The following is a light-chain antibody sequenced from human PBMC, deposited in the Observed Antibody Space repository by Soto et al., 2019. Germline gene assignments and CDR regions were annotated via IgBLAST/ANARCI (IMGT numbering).Light chain of an antibody. Sequence: DIQMTQSPSSLSASVGDRITITCRASQSISSYLNWYQQKPGKATKLLIYAASSLQSEVPSRFSGSGSGTDFTLIISSLQPEDFATYYCQQSYSTPITFGQGTRLEIK. CDR3: QQSYSTPIT. CDR2: AAS. CDR1: QSISSY. V-gene: IGKV1-39*01. J-gene: IGKJ5*01.